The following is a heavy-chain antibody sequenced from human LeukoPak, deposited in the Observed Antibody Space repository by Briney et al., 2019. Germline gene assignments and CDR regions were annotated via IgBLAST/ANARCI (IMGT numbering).Heavy chain of an antibody. CDR2: ISGSGGNT. J-gene: IGHJ4*02. V-gene: IGHV3-23*01. CDR3: AKVRSRLVISYYFDY. D-gene: IGHD3-9*01. CDR1: GFSFSIYG. Sequence: GGSLRLSCAASGFSFSIYGMSWVRQTPGKGLEWVSGISGSGGNTYYTDSVKGRFTISRDNTKNTLYLQMNSLRAEDTAVYYCAKVRSRLVISYYFDYWGQGTLVTVSS.